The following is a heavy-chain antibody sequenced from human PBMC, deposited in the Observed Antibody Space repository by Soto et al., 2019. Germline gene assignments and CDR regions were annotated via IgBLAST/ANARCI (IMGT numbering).Heavy chain of an antibody. CDR2: IYYSGST. CDR3: ARSPFGWLRSGAPSDY. V-gene: IGHV4-30-4*01. J-gene: IGHJ4*02. CDR1: GGSISSGDYY. Sequence: SETLSLTCTVSGGSISSGDYYWSWIRQPPGKGLEWIGYIYYSGSTYYNPSLKSRVTISVDTSKNQFSLKLSSVTAADTAVYYCARSPFGWLRSGAPSDYWGQGTLVTVSS. D-gene: IGHD5-12*01.